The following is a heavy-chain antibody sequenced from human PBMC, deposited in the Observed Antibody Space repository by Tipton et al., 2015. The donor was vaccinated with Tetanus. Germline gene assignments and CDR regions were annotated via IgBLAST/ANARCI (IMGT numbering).Heavy chain of an antibody. V-gene: IGHV3-23*01. Sequence: SLRLSCAASGFTFTNYAMSWVRQAPGKGLEWVSAISGSGGSTYYADSVKGRFTISRDNSKNTLYLQMNSLRAEDTAIYYCAKGAEVVVGTSKAYYFDYWGQGPLVTVSS. CDR3: AKGAEVVVGTSKAYYFDY. D-gene: IGHD2-2*01. CDR2: ISGSGGST. CDR1: GFTFTNYA. J-gene: IGHJ4*02.